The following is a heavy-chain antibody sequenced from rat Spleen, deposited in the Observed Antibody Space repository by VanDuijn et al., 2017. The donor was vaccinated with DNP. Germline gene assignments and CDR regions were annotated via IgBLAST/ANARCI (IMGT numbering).Heavy chain of an antibody. CDR1: GFNFNDYW. D-gene: IGHD3-8*01. Sequence: EVKLVESGGGLVQPGRSLKLSCAASGFNFNDYWMGWVRQAPGMGREWIGQINQDSSTINYIPSLRHKFTISRDKSQNTRYLQMSKLGSEETAIYYCARAIPRYVDYWGQGVMVTVSS. J-gene: IGHJ2*01. CDR2: INQDSSTI. CDR3: ARAIPRYVDY. V-gene: IGHV4-2*01.